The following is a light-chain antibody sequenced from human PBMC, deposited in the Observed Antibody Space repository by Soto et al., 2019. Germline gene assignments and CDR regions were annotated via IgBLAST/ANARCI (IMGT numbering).Light chain of an antibody. CDR3: QQLDRYPFT. Sequence: DIQITQSPAALSASVEKRVTGTCRAILGIRGYLAWYQQKPERVPRLLIYSASTLQSGVPSRFSGSGSGTEFTLTISSLQPEDFASYYCQQLDRYPFTFGGGTKVDIK. V-gene: IGKV1-9*01. CDR1: LGIRGY. J-gene: IGKJ4*01. CDR2: SAS.